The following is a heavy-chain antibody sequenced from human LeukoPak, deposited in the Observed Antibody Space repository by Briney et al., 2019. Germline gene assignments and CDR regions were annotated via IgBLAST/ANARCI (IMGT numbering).Heavy chain of an antibody. Sequence: SETLSLTCTASGGSISSYYWSWIRQPAGKGLEWIGRIYTSGSTNYNPSLKSRVTMSLDTSKNQFSLKLTSVTAADTAVYYCASEFSTWGQGTLVTVSS. V-gene: IGHV4-4*07. CDR1: GGSISSYY. CDR2: IYTSGST. D-gene: IGHD3-3*01. CDR3: ASEFST. J-gene: IGHJ5*02.